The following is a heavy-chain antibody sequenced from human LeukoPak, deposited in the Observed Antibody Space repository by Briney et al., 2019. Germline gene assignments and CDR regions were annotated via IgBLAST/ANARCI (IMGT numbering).Heavy chain of an antibody. CDR3: AREARDAFDM. Sequence: SQTLSLTCAMSGDSVSTNSAAWDWVRQSPSRGREWLGRTYYRAKWYNDYAVSVKSRITINPATSRNQFSLQLNSVTPEDTAVYYCAREARDAFDMWGQGTMVTVSS. J-gene: IGHJ3*02. CDR2: TYYRAKWYN. V-gene: IGHV6-1*01. CDR1: GDSVSTNSAA.